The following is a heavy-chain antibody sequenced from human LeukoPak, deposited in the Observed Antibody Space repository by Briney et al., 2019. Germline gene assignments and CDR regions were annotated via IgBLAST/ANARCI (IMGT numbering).Heavy chain of an antibody. D-gene: IGHD6-19*01. J-gene: IGHJ4*02. CDR1: GFTFSSYA. CDR3: ARDDIAVAGKDY. V-gene: IGHV3-23*03. CDR2: IYTAGGNT. Sequence: GGSLRLSCAASGFTFSSYAMSWVRQAPGKGLEWVSVIYTAGGNTYYADSVKGRFTISRHNSKNTLFLQMNSLRPEDTAVYYCARDDIAVAGKDYWGPGTLVTVSS.